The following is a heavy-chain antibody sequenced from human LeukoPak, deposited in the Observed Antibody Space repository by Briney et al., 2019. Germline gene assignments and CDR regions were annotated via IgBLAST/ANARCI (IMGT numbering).Heavy chain of an antibody. D-gene: IGHD2-15*01. CDR2: MNQDGRQT. J-gene: IGHJ4*02. Sequence: GGSLRLSCAASGFTFSSYAMSWVRQAPGKGLEWVANMNQDGRQTNYLDSVKGRFTISRDNARNSVYLQMDSLRDEDTSLYYCVRDQGDRTGSLWGQGTLVTVST. CDR3: VRDQGDRTGSL. V-gene: IGHV3-7*01. CDR1: GFTFSSYA.